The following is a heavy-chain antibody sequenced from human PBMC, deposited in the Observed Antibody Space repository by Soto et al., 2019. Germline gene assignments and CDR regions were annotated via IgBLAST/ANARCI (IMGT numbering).Heavy chain of an antibody. V-gene: IGHV3-73*01. CDR1: GFDFSGSA. CDR2: IXSKAKXYAT. J-gene: IGHJ1*01. CDR3: TSIGRSQVFS. D-gene: IGHD2-15*01. Sequence: GXSPRLSCAASGFDFSGSAMHWVRQASGXGLEWVGRIXSKAKXYATEYDASVXXRFTISRXXSKKKAYMQMNSLKTEDKAVYYCTSIGRSQVFSWGKGTLVTVYS.